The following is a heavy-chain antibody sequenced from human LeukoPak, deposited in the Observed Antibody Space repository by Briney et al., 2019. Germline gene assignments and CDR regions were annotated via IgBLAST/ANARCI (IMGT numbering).Heavy chain of an antibody. J-gene: IGHJ4*02. CDR1: GFVFRSHV. V-gene: IGHV3-23*01. Sequence: GGSLRLSCAASGFVFRSHVMSWVRQAPGKGLEWVSAISGSGGSTYYADSVKGRFTISRDNSKNTLYLQMNSLRAEDTAVYYCAKAPTVTLPIYFFDYWGQGTLVTVSS. D-gene: IGHD4-17*01. CDR2: ISGSGGST. CDR3: AKAPTVTLPIYFFDY.